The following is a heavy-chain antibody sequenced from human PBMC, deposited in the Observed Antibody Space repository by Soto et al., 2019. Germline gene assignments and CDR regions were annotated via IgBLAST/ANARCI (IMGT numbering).Heavy chain of an antibody. D-gene: IGHD6-19*01. CDR2: IKQDGRER. V-gene: IGHV3-7*01. CDR3: ARDRGMAWAGFDS. J-gene: IGHJ4*02. CDR1: GLSFSNYW. Sequence: EVDLVESGGGLVQPWGSLRLSCAASGLSFSNYWMNWVRQAPGKGLEWVANIKQDGRERYYVDSVKGRFTISRDNAKNSVYLQMNSLGAEDTAIYYCARDRGMAWAGFDSWGQGTLVTVSS.